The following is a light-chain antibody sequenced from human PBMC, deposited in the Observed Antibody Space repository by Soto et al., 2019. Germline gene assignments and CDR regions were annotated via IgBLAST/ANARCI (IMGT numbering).Light chain of an antibody. CDR1: QTISVY. V-gene: IGKV1-39*01. J-gene: IGKJ4*01. CDR3: RQGFSPLTYGGGTPQPG. Sequence: DIQLTQSPSSLSASVGDTVIITCRASQTISVYLNWYQQIAGKAPKLLIYTASTLQTGVPSRLRCIHYRTVLTLNLSGLQPEYFATYFRRQGFSPLTYGGGTPQPGVGGGTKVQSK. CDR2: TAS.